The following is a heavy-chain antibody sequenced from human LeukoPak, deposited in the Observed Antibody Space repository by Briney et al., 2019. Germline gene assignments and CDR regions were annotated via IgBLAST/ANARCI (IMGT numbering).Heavy chain of an antibody. CDR1: GYTFTGYY. CDR3: ARTYYYGSGSYYRLGFDP. J-gene: IGHJ5*02. Sequence: ASVKVSCKASGYTFTGYYMHWVRQAPGQGLEWMGWINPNSGGTNYAQKFQGRVTMTRDTSISTAYMELSRLRSDDTAVYYCARTYYYGSGSYYRLGFDPWGQGTLATVSS. CDR2: INPNSGGT. D-gene: IGHD3-10*01. V-gene: IGHV1-2*02.